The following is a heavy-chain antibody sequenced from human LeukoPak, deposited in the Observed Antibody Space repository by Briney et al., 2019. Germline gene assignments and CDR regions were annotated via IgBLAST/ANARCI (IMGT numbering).Heavy chain of an antibody. CDR2: INPSGGNT. Sequence: GASVKVPCKVSGYTFTDYYIHWVREAPGQGLEWMGIINPSGGNTNYAQEFQGRVTMTRDLSASTVYMELTSLRSEDTAIYYCARLIAARGIEYWGQGTLVTVSS. D-gene: IGHD6-6*01. V-gene: IGHV1-46*01. CDR3: ARLIAARGIEY. J-gene: IGHJ4*02. CDR1: GYTFTDYY.